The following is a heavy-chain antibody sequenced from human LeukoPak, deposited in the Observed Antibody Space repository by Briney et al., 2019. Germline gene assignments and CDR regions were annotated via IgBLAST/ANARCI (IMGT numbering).Heavy chain of an antibody. CDR2: IRGSGDIT. J-gene: IGHJ4*02. CDR3: AKGGKWDVTPFDY. Sequence: GGSLRLSCAASGFPFSTFAMSWVRQAPGKGLEWVSSIRGSGDITYYADSVKDRFTISRDNSKNTLYLQVNSLRAEDTAVYYCAKGGKWDVTPFDYWGQGTLVTVSS. CDR1: GFPFSTFA. V-gene: IGHV3-23*01. D-gene: IGHD1-26*01.